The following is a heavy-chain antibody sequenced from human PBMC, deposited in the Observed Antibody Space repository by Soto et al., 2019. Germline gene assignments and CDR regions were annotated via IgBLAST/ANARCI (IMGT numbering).Heavy chain of an antibody. D-gene: IGHD3-16*01. CDR1: GTIFSSYT. CDR2: IIPILGET. J-gene: IGHJ6*02. Sequence: QVQLVQSGAEVKKPGSSVRVSCKASGTIFSSYTISWVRQAPGQGLEWMGRIIPILGETNSAQKFQGRVTLTADKSPNTAYMELNGLRLEDTALYCCARGLGGRMDDWGQGTTVTVSS. V-gene: IGHV1-69*08. CDR3: ARGLGGRMDD.